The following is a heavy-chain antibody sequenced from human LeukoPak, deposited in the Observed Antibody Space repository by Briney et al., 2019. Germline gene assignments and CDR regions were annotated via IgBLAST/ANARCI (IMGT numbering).Heavy chain of an antibody. CDR1: GYTFTGHY. D-gene: IGHD1-26*01. V-gene: IGHV1-2*02. CDR2: INPNSGGT. CDR3: ARCQWEPLYYYYYMDV. J-gene: IGHJ6*03. Sequence: ASVKVSCKASGYTFTGHYIHWVRQAPGQGLEWMGWINPNSGGTDYEQKFEARVTTTRDTSISTAYMELSRLRSDDTAVYYCARCQWEPLYYYYYMDVWGKGTTVTVSS.